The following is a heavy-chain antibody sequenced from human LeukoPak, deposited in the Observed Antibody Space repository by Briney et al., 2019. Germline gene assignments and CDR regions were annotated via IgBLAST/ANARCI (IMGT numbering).Heavy chain of an antibody. CDR2: IKQDGSEK. J-gene: IGHJ3*02. Sequence: GGSLRLSCAASGFTFSSYWMSWVRQAPGEGLEWVANIKQDGSEKYYVDSVKGRFTISRDNAKNSLYLQMNSLRAEDTAVYYCARDMVVVIKAFDAFDIWGQGTMVTVSS. CDR3: ARDMVVVIKAFDAFDI. V-gene: IGHV3-7*01. D-gene: IGHD3-22*01. CDR1: GFTFSSYW.